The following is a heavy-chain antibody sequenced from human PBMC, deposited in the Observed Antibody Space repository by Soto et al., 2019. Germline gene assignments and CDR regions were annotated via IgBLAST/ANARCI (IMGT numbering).Heavy chain of an antibody. Sequence: EVQLLESGGGLVQPGGSLRLSCAASGFTFSSYAMSWVRQAPGKGLEWVSAISGSGGSTYYADSVKGRFTISRDNSKNTLYLQMNSLRAEDTAVYYCAKVFYDFWSGYYPYYYYGMDVWGQGTTVTVSS. D-gene: IGHD3-3*01. CDR2: ISGSGGST. V-gene: IGHV3-23*01. CDR3: AKVFYDFWSGYYPYYYYGMDV. CDR1: GFTFSSYA. J-gene: IGHJ6*02.